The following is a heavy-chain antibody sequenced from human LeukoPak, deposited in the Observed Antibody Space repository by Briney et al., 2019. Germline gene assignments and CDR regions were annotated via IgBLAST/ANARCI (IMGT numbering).Heavy chain of an antibody. CDR1: GGSISSYY. CDR3: ARATGDIHFDF. CDR2: IYYTGNT. J-gene: IGHJ4*02. V-gene: IGHV4-59*13. Sequence: SETLSLTCTVSGGSISSYYWSWIRQPPGKGLEWIGYIYYTGNTNYNPSLKSRVTTSVDTSKNRFSLNLSSVTAADTAVYYCARATGDIHFDFWGRGTLVTVSS. D-gene: IGHD1-14*01.